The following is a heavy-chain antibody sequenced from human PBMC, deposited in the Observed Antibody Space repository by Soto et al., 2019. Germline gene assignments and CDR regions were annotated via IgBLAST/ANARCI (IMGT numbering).Heavy chain of an antibody. Sequence: QVQLVQSGAEVKKPGSSVKVSCKTSGDTFSSYGISWVRQAPGQGLEWMGGIIPLFGTAHYAQKFQGRVTITAYESTSTAYMELSSLRSDDTAIYYCARDDTALFGVDVWGQGTTVTVSS. CDR3: ARDDTALFGVDV. V-gene: IGHV1-69*01. J-gene: IGHJ6*02. D-gene: IGHD5-18*01. CDR1: GDTFSSYG. CDR2: IIPLFGTA.